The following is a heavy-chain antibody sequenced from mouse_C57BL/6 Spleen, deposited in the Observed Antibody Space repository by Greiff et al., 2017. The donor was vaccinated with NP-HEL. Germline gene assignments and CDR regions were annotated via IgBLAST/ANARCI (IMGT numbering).Heavy chain of an antibody. J-gene: IGHJ2*01. D-gene: IGHD2-2*01. Sequence: VQLQQSGPELVKPGASVKISCKASGYAFSSSWMNWVKQRPGKGLEWIGRIYPGDGDTNYNGKFKGKATLTADKSSSTAYMQLSSLTSEDSAVYFCARGGLRRTFDYWGQGTTLTVSS. CDR1: GYAFSSSW. CDR2: IYPGDGDT. CDR3: ARGGLRRTFDY. V-gene: IGHV1-82*01.